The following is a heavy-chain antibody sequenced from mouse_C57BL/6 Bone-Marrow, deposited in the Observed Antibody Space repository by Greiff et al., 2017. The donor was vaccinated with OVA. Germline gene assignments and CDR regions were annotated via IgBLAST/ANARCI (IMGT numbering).Heavy chain of an antibody. V-gene: IGHV1-52*01. D-gene: IGHD2-4*01. CDR3: ALYDYGVPWFAY. CDR1: GYTFTSYW. J-gene: IGHJ3*01. CDR2: IDPSDSDT. Sequence: QVQLQQPGAELVRPGSSVKLSCKASGYTFTSYWMHWVKQRPIQGLEWIGNIDPSDSDTHYNQKFKGKATLTVDKSSSTAYMQLSSLTSEDSAVYDGALYDYGVPWFAYWGQGAMVTVSA.